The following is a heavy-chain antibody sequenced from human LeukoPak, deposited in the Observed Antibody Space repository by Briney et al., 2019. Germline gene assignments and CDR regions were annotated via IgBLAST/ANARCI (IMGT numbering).Heavy chain of an antibody. CDR1: GFTFSGSA. CDR3: TRRDSDFDY. CDR2: IRSKANSYAT. D-gene: IGHD1-26*01. V-gene: IGHV3-73*01. J-gene: IGHJ4*02. Sequence: GGSLRLSCAASGFTFSGSAMHWVRQASGKGLEWVGRIRSKANSYATAYAASVKGRFTISRDDSKNTAYLQMNSLKTEDTAVYYCTRRDSDFDYWGQGTLVTVSS.